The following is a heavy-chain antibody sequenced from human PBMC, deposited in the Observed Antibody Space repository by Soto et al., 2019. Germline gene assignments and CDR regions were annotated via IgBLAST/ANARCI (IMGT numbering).Heavy chain of an antibody. CDR3: ATWENGPYYYYYMDV. J-gene: IGHJ6*03. D-gene: IGHD1-26*01. CDR1: GYTLTELS. CDR2: FDPEDGET. Sequence: VASVKVSCKVSGYTLTELSMHWVRQAPGKGLEWMGGFDPEDGETIYAQKFQGRVTMTEDTSTDTAYMELSSLRSEDTAVYYCATWENGPYYYYYMDVWGKGTTVTVSS. V-gene: IGHV1-24*01.